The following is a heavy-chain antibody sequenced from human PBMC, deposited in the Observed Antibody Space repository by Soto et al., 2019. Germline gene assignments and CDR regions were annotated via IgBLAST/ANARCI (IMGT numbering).Heavy chain of an antibody. CDR1: GFTFSTYG. V-gene: IGHV3-30*18. J-gene: IGHJ6*02. D-gene: IGHD5-12*01. Sequence: GGSLRLSCAASGFTFSTYGMYWVRQAPGKGLEWVAVISYDGSNQYYADSVKGRFTISRDNSKNTLNLQMNSLRAEDTAVYYCAKGVVATTTSYGTDVWGQGTTVTVSS. CDR3: AKGVVATTTSYGTDV. CDR2: ISYDGSNQ.